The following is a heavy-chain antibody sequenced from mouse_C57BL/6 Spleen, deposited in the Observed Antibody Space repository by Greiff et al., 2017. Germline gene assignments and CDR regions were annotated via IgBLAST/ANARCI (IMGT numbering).Heavy chain of an antibody. CDR3: VRQAGSSYDVDY. D-gene: IGHD1-1*01. CDR1: GFSFNTYA. Sequence: EVMLVESGGGLVQPKGSLKLSCAASGFSFNTYAMNWVRQAPGKGLEWVARIRSKSNNYATYYADSVKDRFTISRDDSESMLYLQMNNLKTEDTAMYYCVRQAGSSYDVDYWGQGTTLTVSS. V-gene: IGHV10-1*01. J-gene: IGHJ2*01. CDR2: IRSKSNNYAT.